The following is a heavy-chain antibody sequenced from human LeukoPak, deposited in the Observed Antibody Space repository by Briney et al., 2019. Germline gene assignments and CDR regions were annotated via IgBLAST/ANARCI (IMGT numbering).Heavy chain of an antibody. D-gene: IGHD2-2*01. CDR3: ARADCSSSTCYLRRSWFDP. CDR1: GFTLSNYD. Sequence: GGSLRLFCAASGFTLSNYDMNWVRQAPGKGLEWVSSISASSRYIYYKDSVRGRFTISRDDAKNSLYLEMNSLRAEDTAVYYCARADCSSSTCYLRRSWFDPWGQGTLVTVSS. V-gene: IGHV3-21*01. CDR2: ISASSRYI. J-gene: IGHJ5*02.